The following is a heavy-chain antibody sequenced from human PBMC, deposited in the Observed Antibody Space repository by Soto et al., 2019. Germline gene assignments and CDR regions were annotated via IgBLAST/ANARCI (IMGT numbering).Heavy chain of an antibody. Sequence: SQTLSLTCAISGDSVSSNSAAWNWIRQSPSRGLEWLGRTYYRSKWYNDYAVSVKSRITINPDTSKNQFSLQLNSVTPEDTAVYYCARDFSKVCSSCMDYYYSGMDVCGQGTTDIVCS. CDR1: GDSVSSNSAA. CDR3: ARDFSKVCSSCMDYYYSGMDV. CDR2: TYYRSKWYN. D-gene: IGHD6-13*01. J-gene: IGHJ6*02. V-gene: IGHV6-1*01.